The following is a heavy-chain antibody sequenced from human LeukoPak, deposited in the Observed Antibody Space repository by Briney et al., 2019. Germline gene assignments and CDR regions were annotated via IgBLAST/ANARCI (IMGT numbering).Heavy chain of an antibody. J-gene: IGHJ4*02. CDR2: ISSNGGST. D-gene: IGHD6-19*01. Sequence: PGGSLRLSCAASGFTFSSYAMHWVRQAPGKGLEYVSAISSNGGSTYYANSVKGRFTISRDNSKNTLYLQMGSLRAEDMAVYYCARVAVPGTYDYWGQGTLVTVSS. CDR3: ARVAVPGTYDY. CDR1: GFTFSSYA. V-gene: IGHV3-64*01.